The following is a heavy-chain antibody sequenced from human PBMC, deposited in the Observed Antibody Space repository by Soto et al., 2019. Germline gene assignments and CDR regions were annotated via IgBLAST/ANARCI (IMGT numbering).Heavy chain of an antibody. D-gene: IGHD2-2*01. CDR3: ARSQGSSTSLEIYYYYYYGMEV. V-gene: IGHV1-69*01. J-gene: IGHJ6*02. CDR2: IIPIPGTA. CDR1: GGTFGSYA. Sequence: QVQLVQSGAEVKKPGSSVKVSCKASGGTFGSYAISWVRQAPGQGLEWMGGIIPIPGTANYAQKFQGRVTIAADESTSTDYMEMSSLRSEDTAVYYCARSQGSSTSLEIYYYYYYGMEVCGQGTTVTVSS.